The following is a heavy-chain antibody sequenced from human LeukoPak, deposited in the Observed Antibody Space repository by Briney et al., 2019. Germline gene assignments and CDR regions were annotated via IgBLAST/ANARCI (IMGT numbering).Heavy chain of an antibody. Sequence: PGRSLRLSGAASGFTFSIYGMHWVRQAPGKGLDGVAVIWYDGSNKYYADSVKGRFTISRDNSKNTLYLQMNRMRAEATVVYYCARGGADYYASSELDYWGQGTMVTVSS. J-gene: IGHJ4*02. CDR1: GFTFSIYG. V-gene: IGHV3-33*01. CDR3: ARGGADYYASSELDY. CDR2: IWYDGSNK. D-gene: IGHD3-22*01.